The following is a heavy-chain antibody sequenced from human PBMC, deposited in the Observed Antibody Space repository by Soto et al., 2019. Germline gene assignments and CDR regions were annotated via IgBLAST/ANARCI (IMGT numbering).Heavy chain of an antibody. J-gene: IGHJ4*02. V-gene: IGHV1-18*01. Sequence: QVQLVQSGAEVKKPGASVKVSCKASGYTFTSYGISWVRQAPGQGLEWMGWICAYNGNTNYAQKLQGRVTMTTDTSTSTAYMELRSLRSDDTAVYYCARGLLTRYYDFWSGYSGNFDYWGQGTLVTVSS. CDR1: GYTFTSYG. CDR2: ICAYNGNT. CDR3: ARGLLTRYYDFWSGYSGNFDY. D-gene: IGHD3-3*01.